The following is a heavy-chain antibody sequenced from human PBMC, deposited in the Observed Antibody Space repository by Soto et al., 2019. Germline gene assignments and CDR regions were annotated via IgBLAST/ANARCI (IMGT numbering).Heavy chain of an antibody. CDR3: AKDHIVVTIFGVVHNWFDP. Sequence: GGSLRLSCAASGFTFSSYGMHWVRQAPGKGLEWVAVISYDGSNKYYADSVKGRFTISRDNSKNTLYLQMNSLRAEDTAVYYCAKDHIVVTIFGVVHNWFDPWGQGTLVTVSS. D-gene: IGHD3-3*01. CDR2: ISYDGSNK. CDR1: GFTFSSYG. J-gene: IGHJ5*02. V-gene: IGHV3-30*18.